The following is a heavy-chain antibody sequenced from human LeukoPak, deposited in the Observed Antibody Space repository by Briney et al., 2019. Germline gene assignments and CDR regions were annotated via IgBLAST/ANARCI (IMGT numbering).Heavy chain of an antibody. CDR2: MNPNSGNT. CDR1: GYTFTSYD. Sequence: ASVKASCKASGYTFTSYDINWVRQATGQGLEWMGWMNPNSGNTGYAQKFQGRVTMTRNTSISTAYMELSSLRSEDTAVYYCARDIVDTNAFDIWGQGTMVTVSS. CDR3: ARDIVDTNAFDI. J-gene: IGHJ3*02. D-gene: IGHD2-21*01. V-gene: IGHV1-8*01.